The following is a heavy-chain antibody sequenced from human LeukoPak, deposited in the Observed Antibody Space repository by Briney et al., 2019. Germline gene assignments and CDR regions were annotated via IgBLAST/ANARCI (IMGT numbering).Heavy chain of an antibody. Sequence: GGSLRLSCVASGFTFSSHGMSWVRQAPGKGLEWVSSISTSSSYIYYADSVKGRFTISRDNAKKSLYLQMNSLRAEDTAVYYCARDGDTVLTRGYYYYMDVWGKGTTVTVSS. CDR2: ISTSSSYI. J-gene: IGHJ6*03. D-gene: IGHD4-23*01. V-gene: IGHV3-21*01. CDR3: ARDGDTVLTRGYYYYMDV. CDR1: GFTFSSHG.